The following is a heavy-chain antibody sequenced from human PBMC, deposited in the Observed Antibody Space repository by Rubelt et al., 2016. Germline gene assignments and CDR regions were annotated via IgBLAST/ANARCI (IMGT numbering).Heavy chain of an antibody. Sequence: VKVSCKASGYTFTGYYMHWVRQAPGQGLEWMGRINPNSGGTNYAQKFQGRVTMTRDTSISTAYMELSRLRSEDTAVYYCARVPGSSSGYYYYGMDVWGQGTTVTVSS. J-gene: IGHJ6*02. CDR1: GYTFTGYY. V-gene: IGHV1-2*06. D-gene: IGHD6-6*01. CDR3: ARVPGSSSGYYYYGMDV. CDR2: INPNSGGT.